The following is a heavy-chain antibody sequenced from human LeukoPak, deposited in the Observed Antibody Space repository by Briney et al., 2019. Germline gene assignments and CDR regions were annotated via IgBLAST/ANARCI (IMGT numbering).Heavy chain of an antibody. CDR3: ARAAELWLTYYYYYYMDV. J-gene: IGHJ6*03. Sequence: GGSLRLSCATSGFTFRNDWVTWVRQAQGKGLEWVANINQDGSKKNYVDSVKGRFTISRDNTENSLFLQMNSLRAEDTAVYYCARAAELWLTYYYYYYMDVWGTGTTVTVSS. D-gene: IGHD6-19*01. V-gene: IGHV3-7*01. CDR2: INQDGSKK. CDR1: GFTFRNDW.